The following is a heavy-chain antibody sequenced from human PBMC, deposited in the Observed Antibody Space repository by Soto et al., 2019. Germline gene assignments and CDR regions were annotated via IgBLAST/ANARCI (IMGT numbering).Heavy chain of an antibody. D-gene: IGHD5-12*01. CDR2: IPDDGKDK. Sequence: QVQLVESGGGVVQPGRSLRLCCEASGFAFSTYGIHWVRQAPGKGLEWVAFIPDDGKDKYYGDSVRGRFTISRDNSKNTLYLQLKSLRPVDTAVYYCAIMRDGYNYPGDYFDYWGPGTLVTVSS. J-gene: IGHJ4*02. CDR3: AIMRDGYNYPGDYFDY. V-gene: IGHV3-30*03. CDR1: GFAFSTYG.